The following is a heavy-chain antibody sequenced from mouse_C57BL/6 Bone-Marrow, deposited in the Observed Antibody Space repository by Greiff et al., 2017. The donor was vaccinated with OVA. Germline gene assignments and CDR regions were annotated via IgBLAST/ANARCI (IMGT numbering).Heavy chain of an antibody. Sequence: QVHVKQPGPELVKPGASVKLSCKASGYTFTSYWMHWVKQRPGQGLEWIGMIHPNSGSTNYNEKFKSKATLTVDKSSSTAYMQLSSLTSEDSAVYYCAIRGFAYWGQGTLVTVSA. CDR2: IHPNSGST. CDR3: AIRGFAY. J-gene: IGHJ3*01. V-gene: IGHV1-64*01. CDR1: GYTFTSYW.